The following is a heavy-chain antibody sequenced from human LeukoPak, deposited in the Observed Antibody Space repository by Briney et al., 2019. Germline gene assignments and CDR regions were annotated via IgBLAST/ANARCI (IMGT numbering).Heavy chain of an antibody. CDR3: ARDQGTSVTAMVGGHFDY. V-gene: IGHV3-33*01. CDR2: IWYDGSNR. D-gene: IGHD4-17*01. Sequence: PGRSLRLSSAASGFTFRGNGMHWVRQAPGKGLEWVAIIWYDGSNRYYADSVKGRFTISRDNSKTTLFLQMNSLTAEDTAVYYCARDQGTSVTAMVGGHFDYWGPGTLVTVSS. J-gene: IGHJ4*02. CDR1: GFTFRGNG.